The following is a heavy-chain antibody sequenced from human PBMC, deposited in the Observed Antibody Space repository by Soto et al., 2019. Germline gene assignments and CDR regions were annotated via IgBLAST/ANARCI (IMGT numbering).Heavy chain of an antibody. CDR2: IYNIWFT. D-gene: IGHD3-10*01. CDR3: TTQGFGGLHGLVDV. CDR1: GGSISSINNHCSNHY. V-gene: IGHV4-61*01. J-gene: IGHJ6*02. Sequence: QVQLQESGPGLVKPSETLSLTCTVSGGSISSINNHCSNHYCSWIRLSPGKGLEWIGYIYNIWFTRYYPSLKSRVSISVDTTKNQFSLKLTSVTAADTAVYYCTTQGFGGLHGLVDVWGQGTTVTVSS.